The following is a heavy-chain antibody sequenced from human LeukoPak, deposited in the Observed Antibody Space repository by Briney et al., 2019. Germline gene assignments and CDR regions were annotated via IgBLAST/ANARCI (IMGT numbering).Heavy chain of an antibody. CDR1: GFTFSSYS. Sequence: GGSLRLSCAASGFTFSSYSMNWVRQAPGKGLEWVSSISSSSSYIYYADSVKGRFTISRDNAKNSLYLQMNSLRAEDTAVYYCARDGRSSGWDFDSWGQGTLVTVSS. CDR2: ISSSSSYI. D-gene: IGHD6-19*01. J-gene: IGHJ4*02. V-gene: IGHV3-21*01. CDR3: ARDGRSSGWDFDS.